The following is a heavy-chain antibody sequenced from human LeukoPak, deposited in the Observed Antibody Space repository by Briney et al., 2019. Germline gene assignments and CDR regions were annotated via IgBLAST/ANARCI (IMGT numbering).Heavy chain of an antibody. D-gene: IGHD6-6*01. CDR3: ARREYSSSHWYFDL. CDR2: IYPGDSGT. CDR1: GYSFTSYW. J-gene: IGHJ2*01. V-gene: IGHV5-51*01. Sequence: GESLKISCKASGYSFTSYWIGWVRQMPGKGLEWMGIIYPGDSGTRYSPAFQGQVTISADRYISTAYLQWSSLKASDTAMYYCARREYSSSHWYFDLWGRGTLVTVSS.